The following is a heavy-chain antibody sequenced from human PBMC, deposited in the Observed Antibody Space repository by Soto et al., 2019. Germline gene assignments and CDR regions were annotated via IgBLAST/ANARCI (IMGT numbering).Heavy chain of an antibody. V-gene: IGHV1-8*01. CDR3: ARGRRVTIFGVVHYYYMDV. CDR1: GYTFDSYG. J-gene: IGHJ6*03. CDR2: MNPNSGNT. Sequence: ASVKVSCKASGYTFDSYGINWVRQATGQGLEWMGWMNPNSGNTGYAQKFQGRVTMTRNTSISTAYMELSSLRSEDTAVYYCARGRRVTIFGVVHYYYMDVWGKGTTVTVSS. D-gene: IGHD3-3*01.